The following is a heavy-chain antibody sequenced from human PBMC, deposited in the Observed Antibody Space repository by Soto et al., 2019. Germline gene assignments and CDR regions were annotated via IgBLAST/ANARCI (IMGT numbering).Heavy chain of an antibody. CDR3: ARVHHQEGWFDP. CDR2: IYTDGTT. Sequence: SETLSLTCTVSGDSISDYFYWSWIRQPAGKGLEWIGRIYTDGTTKYNPSLKSRVTLSLDKSKNQFSLKLSSVTAADTAVYYCARVHHQEGWFDPWGQGTLVTVSS. CDR1: GDSISDYFY. V-gene: IGHV4-4*07. D-gene: IGHD2-2*01. J-gene: IGHJ5*02.